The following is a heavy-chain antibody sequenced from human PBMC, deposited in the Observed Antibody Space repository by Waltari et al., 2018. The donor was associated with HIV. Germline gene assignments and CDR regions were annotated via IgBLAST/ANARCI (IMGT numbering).Heavy chain of an antibody. CDR1: GFTFKTYS. CDR3: GAFLCAEDCRDGFDV. J-gene: IGHJ3*01. Sequence: ESGGGRAKPGGTLKLSCSGSGFTFKTYSVSWIRQTPGRGLEWISAISDDSSFIYYADSVKGRFTVSRDNVRNSVFLQINGVSAEDTATYFCGAFLCAEDCRDGFDVWGQGTMVTVS. V-gene: IGHV3-21*06. D-gene: IGHD2-21*02. CDR2: ISDDSSFI.